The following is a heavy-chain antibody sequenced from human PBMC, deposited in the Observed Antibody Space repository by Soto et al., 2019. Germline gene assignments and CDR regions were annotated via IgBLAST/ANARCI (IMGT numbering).Heavy chain of an antibody. Sequence: QVQLVESGGGVVQPGRSLRLSCAASGFTFSSYGMHWVRQAPGMGLEWVAVIWYDGSNKYYADSVKGRFTISRDNSKNTLYLQMNSLRAEDTAVYYCARDGRRGVRYQIYYYYGMDVWGQGTTVTVSS. V-gene: IGHV3-33*01. CDR1: GFTFSSYG. J-gene: IGHJ6*02. CDR2: IWYDGSNK. D-gene: IGHD1-26*01. CDR3: ARDGRRGVRYQIYYYYGMDV.